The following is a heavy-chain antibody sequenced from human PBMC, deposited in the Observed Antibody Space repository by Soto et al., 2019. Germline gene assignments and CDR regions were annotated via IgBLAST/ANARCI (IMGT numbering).Heavy chain of an antibody. CDR1: GGTFSSYA. J-gene: IGHJ6*02. CDR3: AREIGSRYSSGWHGMDV. D-gene: IGHD6-19*01. Sequence: ASVKVSCKASGGTFSSYAISWVRQAPGQGLELMGGINPSGGSTSYAQKFQGRVTMTRDTSTSTVYMELSSLRSEDTAVYYCAREIGSRYSSGWHGMDVWGQGTTVTVYS. CDR2: INPSGGST. V-gene: IGHV1-46*01.